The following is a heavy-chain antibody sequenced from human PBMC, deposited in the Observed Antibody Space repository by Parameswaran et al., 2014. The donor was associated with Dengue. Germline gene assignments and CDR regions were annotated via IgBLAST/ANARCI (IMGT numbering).Heavy chain of an antibody. V-gene: IGHV3-33*01. J-gene: IGHJ6*02. Sequence: WIRQPPGKGLEWVAVIWYDGSNKYYADSVKGRFTISRDNSKNTLYLQMNSLRAEDTAVYYCARDGWFGPRFNYGMDVWGQGTTVTVSS. CDR2: IWYDGSNK. CDR3: ARDGWFGPRFNYGMDV. D-gene: IGHD3-10*01.